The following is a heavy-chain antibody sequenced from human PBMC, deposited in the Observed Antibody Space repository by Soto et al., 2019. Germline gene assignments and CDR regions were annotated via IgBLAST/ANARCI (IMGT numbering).Heavy chain of an antibody. J-gene: IGHJ4*02. CDR3: ARGRDGDY. V-gene: IGHV1-18*01. CDR1: GYAFTTYG. D-gene: IGHD6-6*01. Sequence: QVHLVQSGAEVKKPGASVKVSCTGSGYAFTTYGITWVRQAPGQGLEWMGWISAHNGNTNYAQKLQGRVTVTRDTSTSTAYMELRSLRSDDTAGYYCARGRDGDYWGQGARVTVSS. CDR2: ISAHNGNT.